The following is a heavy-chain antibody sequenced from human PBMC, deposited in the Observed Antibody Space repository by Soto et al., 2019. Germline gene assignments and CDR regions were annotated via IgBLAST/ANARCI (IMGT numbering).Heavy chain of an antibody. CDR1: GGSISSGGYY. V-gene: IGHV4-31*03. J-gene: IGHJ6*02. D-gene: IGHD5-18*01. CDR2: IYYSGST. Sequence: PSETLSLTCTVSGGSISSGGYYWSWIRQHPGKGLEWIGYIYYSGSTYYNPSLKSRVTISVDTSKNQFSLKLSSVTAADTAVYYCARDSSSYGNPGYYGMDVWGQGTTVTVSS. CDR3: ARDSSSYGNPGYYGMDV.